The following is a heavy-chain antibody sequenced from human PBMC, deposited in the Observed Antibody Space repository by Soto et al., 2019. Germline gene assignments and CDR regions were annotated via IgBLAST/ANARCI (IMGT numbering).Heavy chain of an antibody. CDR2: INPHGGT. V-gene: IGHV1-2*02. CDR3: ARSLTTLYTLLDY. CDR1: GYTLTDNY. J-gene: IGHJ4*02. Sequence: QVQLVQSGAEVKRPGASVKVSCKASGYTLTDNYMHWVGEAPGQGLEWRGWINPHGGTNDAQKVQGRVTMTTDTSISTAYMELTRLRSDDTAVYYCARSLTTLYTLLDYWGQGTLVTVSS. D-gene: IGHD4-4*01.